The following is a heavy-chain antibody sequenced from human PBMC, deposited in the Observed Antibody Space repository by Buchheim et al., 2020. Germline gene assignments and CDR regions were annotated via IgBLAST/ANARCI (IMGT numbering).Heavy chain of an antibody. Sequence: EVQLVESGGGLVQPGGSLRLSCVASGFTFNSYWMSWVRQAPGKGLEWVANIKKDGSEKYYVDSVKGRFTISRDNAESSLYWQMNSLRAEDTAVYYCARVVVTAISGRGVYYFDYWGQGTL. CDR3: ARVVVTAISGRGVYYFDY. V-gene: IGHV3-7*01. D-gene: IGHD2-21*02. J-gene: IGHJ4*02. CDR1: GFTFNSYW. CDR2: IKKDGSEK.